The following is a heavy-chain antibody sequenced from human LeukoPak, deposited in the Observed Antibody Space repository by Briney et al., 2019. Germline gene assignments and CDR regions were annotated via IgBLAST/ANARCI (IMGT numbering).Heavy chain of an antibody. CDR2: ISPSGDIT. V-gene: IGHV3-23*01. J-gene: IGHJ6*03. D-gene: IGHD2-15*01. Sequence: PGGSLRLSCAASGFTFSSHGMDWVRQAPGKGLEWVSGISPSGDITYYADSVKGRFTISRDNAKNSLYLRMNSLRDEDTALYYCARGGGSIRHSYYYYVDVWSKGTSVTVSS. CDR3: ARGGGSIRHSYYYYVDV. CDR1: GFTFSSHG.